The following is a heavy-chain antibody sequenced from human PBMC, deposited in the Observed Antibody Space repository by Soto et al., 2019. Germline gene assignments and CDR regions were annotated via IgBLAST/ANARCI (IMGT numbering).Heavy chain of an antibody. D-gene: IGHD6-25*01. Sequence: PGGSLRLSCATSGFTFSSYAMSWVRQAPGKGLEWVSAISGSGGSTYYADSVKGRFTISRDNSKNTLYLQMNSLRAEDTAVYYCAKSTRYSSDANDYWGQGTLVTVSS. CDR3: AKSTRYSSDANDY. CDR1: GFTFSSYA. CDR2: ISGSGGST. V-gene: IGHV3-23*01. J-gene: IGHJ4*02.